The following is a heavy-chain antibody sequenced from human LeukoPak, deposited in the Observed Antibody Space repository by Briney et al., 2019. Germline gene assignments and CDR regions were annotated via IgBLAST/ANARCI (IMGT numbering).Heavy chain of an antibody. J-gene: IGHJ3*02. D-gene: IGHD3-22*01. CDR2: IVVGSGNT. CDR3: AAGYYDSSGYYYDAFDI. Sequence: GTSVKFSCKASGFTFTRSAMQWVRQARGQRLEWIGWIVVGSGNTNYAQKFQERVTITRDMSTSTAYMELSSLRSEDTAVYYCAAGYYDSSGYYYDAFDIWGQGTMVTVSS. V-gene: IGHV1-58*02. CDR1: GFTFTRSA.